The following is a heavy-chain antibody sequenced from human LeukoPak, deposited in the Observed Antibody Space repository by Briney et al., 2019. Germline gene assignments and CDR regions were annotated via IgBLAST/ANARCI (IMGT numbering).Heavy chain of an antibody. V-gene: IGHV3-74*01. CDR1: GFTFSSYW. CDR2: IKSDGSST. Sequence: GSLRLSCAASGFTFSSYWMHWVRHTPGKGLVWVSRIKSDGSSTSYADSVKGRFTISRDNAKNTLYLQMNSLRAEDTAVYYCARDGYSFGHDFDHWGQGTLVTVSS. D-gene: IGHD5-18*01. J-gene: IGHJ4*02. CDR3: ARDGYSFGHDFDH.